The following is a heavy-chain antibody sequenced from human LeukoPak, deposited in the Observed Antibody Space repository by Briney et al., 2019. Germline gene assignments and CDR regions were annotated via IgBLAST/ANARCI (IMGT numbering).Heavy chain of an antibody. Sequence: SETLSLTCSVSGDSISNYHWSWIRQPPGKGLEWIGYVYSSGSTYYSPSLNGRVTMSVDRSKNKFSLNLTSVTAADTAVYYCARGARQWPAPDAFDIWGQGTMVTVSS. CDR1: GDSISNYH. D-gene: IGHD6-19*01. CDR3: ARGARQWPAPDAFDI. CDR2: VYSSGST. J-gene: IGHJ3*02. V-gene: IGHV4-59*12.